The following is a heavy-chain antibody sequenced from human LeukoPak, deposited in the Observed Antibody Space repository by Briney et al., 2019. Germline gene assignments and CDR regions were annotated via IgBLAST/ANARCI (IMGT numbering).Heavy chain of an antibody. Sequence: ASVKVSCKASGYTFTSYDINWVRQATGQGLEWMGWMNPNSGNTGYAQKFQGRVTITRNTSISTAYMELSSLRSEDTAVYYCARSRVTMVRGVIFFGYFDYWGQGTLVTVSS. CDR1: GYTFTSYD. CDR3: ARSRVTMVRGVIFFGYFDY. V-gene: IGHV1-8*03. J-gene: IGHJ4*02. CDR2: MNPNSGNT. D-gene: IGHD3-10*01.